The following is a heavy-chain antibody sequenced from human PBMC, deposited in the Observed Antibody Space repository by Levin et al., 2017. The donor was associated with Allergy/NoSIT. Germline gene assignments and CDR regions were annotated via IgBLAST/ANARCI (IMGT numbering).Heavy chain of an antibody. Sequence: PSETLSLTCTVSDGSVSSSSYFCSWIRQPPGKGLQWMAYTYYSGSTNYNPSLKSRVTISADTSKNQFSLKLTSVTAADTAVYYCARGFFDTTGYYKAGFDYWGQGILVTVSS. J-gene: IGHJ4*02. CDR3: ARGFFDTTGYYKAGFDY. V-gene: IGHV4-61*01. CDR2: TYYSGST. D-gene: IGHD3-9*01. CDR1: DGSVSSSSYF.